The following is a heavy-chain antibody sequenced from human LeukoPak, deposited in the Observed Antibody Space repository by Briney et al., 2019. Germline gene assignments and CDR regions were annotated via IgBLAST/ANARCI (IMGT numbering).Heavy chain of an antibody. D-gene: IGHD4-17*01. CDR3: ASPADYATHYYFAY. V-gene: IGHV4-39*01. CDR1: GGSISSGSYY. J-gene: IGHJ4*02. CDR2: IYYSGSA. Sequence: SETLSLTCTVSGGSISSGSYYWGWIRQPPGKGLEWIGSIYYSGSAYYNPSLKSRVTISVDTSKNQFSLKLRSVTAADTAVYYCASPADYATHYYFAYWGQGTLVTVSS.